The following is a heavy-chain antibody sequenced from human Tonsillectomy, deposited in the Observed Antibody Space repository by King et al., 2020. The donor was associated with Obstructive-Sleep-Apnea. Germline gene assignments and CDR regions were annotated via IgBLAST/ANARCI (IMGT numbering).Heavy chain of an antibody. CDR2: IWYDGNNK. Sequence: QLVQSGGGVVKPARSLRVSCAASGFTFSSYGMHWVRQAPGKGLEWVAAIWYDGNNKFYADSVKGRFTISRDNSKNTLYLQMDSLRVEDTAVYYCARGSGSYRYGYYFDYWGQGTLVTVSS. CDR1: GFTFSSYG. V-gene: IGHV3-33*01. CDR3: ARGSGSYRYGYYFDY. D-gene: IGHD3-16*02. J-gene: IGHJ4*02.